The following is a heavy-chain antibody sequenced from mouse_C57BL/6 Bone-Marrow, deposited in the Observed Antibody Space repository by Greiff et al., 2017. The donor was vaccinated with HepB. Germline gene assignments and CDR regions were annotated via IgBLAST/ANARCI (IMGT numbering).Heavy chain of an antibody. CDR1: GYTFTSYW. V-gene: IGHV1-55*01. Sequence: VQLQQPGAELVKPGASVKMSCKASGYTFTSYWITWVKQRPGQGLEWIGDIYPGSGSTNYNEKFKSKATLTVDTSSSTAYMQLSSLTSEDSAVYYCAGGGQLRLLAWFAYWGQGTLVTVSA. D-gene: IGHD3-2*02. J-gene: IGHJ3*01. CDR2: IYPGSGST. CDR3: AGGGQLRLLAWFAY.